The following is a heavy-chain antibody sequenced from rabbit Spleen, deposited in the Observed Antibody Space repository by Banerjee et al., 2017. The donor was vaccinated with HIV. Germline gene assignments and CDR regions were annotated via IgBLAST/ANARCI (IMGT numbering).Heavy chain of an antibody. J-gene: IGHJ4*01. V-gene: IGHV1S40*01. CDR3: ARDAGSGNYIDVYFNL. CDR1: GFSLSNNYV. CDR2: INSSSGNA. D-gene: IGHD8-1*01. Sequence: QSLQEFGGGLFQPGGFLALTCKASGFSLSNNYVMCWVRQAPGKGLEWIGCINSSSGNAVYATWAKGRFTISRSSSTTMTLQMTRLTAADTATYFCARDAGSGNYIDVYFNLWGPGTLVTVS.